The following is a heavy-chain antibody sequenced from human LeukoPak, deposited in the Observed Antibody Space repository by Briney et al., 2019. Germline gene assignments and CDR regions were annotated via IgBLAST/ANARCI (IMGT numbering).Heavy chain of an antibody. J-gene: IGHJ1*01. CDR3: ARGDGYNDAEYLQH. CDR2: IWFDGNNK. CDR1: GFTFTTYG. V-gene: IGHV3-33*01. D-gene: IGHD5-24*01. Sequence: GGSLRLSCAASGFTFTTYGMHWVRQAPGKGLEWVAVIWFDGNNKFYADSVKGRFTVSRDNSKNTLYPHMNSLRGEDTAVYYCARGDGYNDAEYLQHWGQGTLVTVS.